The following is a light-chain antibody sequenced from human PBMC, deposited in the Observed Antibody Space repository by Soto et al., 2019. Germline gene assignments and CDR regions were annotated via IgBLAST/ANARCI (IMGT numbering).Light chain of an antibody. CDR1: QGISNY. J-gene: IGKJ2*01. Sequence: DIQMTQSPSSLSASVGDRVTITCRASQGISNYLAWYQQKPGKVPKLLIYAASTLQSGVPSRFSGSGSGTDFTPTIRSPQPEDVATYYCQKYKSVPYTFGRGTKLEIK. CDR2: AAS. CDR3: QKYKSVPYT. V-gene: IGKV1-27*01.